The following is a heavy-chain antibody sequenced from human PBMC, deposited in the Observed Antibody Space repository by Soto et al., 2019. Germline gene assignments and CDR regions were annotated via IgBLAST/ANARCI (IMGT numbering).Heavy chain of an antibody. D-gene: IGHD3-3*01. Sequence: SVKVSCKASGGTFSSYAVSWVRQAPGQGLEWMGGIIPIFGTANYAQKFQGRVTITADKSTSTAYMELSSLRSEDTAVYYCAATTYYDFWSGYSDYYYYYGMDVWGQGTTVTVSS. CDR3: AATTYYDFWSGYSDYYYYYGMDV. J-gene: IGHJ6*02. CDR1: GGTFSSYA. CDR2: IIPIFGTA. V-gene: IGHV1-69*06.